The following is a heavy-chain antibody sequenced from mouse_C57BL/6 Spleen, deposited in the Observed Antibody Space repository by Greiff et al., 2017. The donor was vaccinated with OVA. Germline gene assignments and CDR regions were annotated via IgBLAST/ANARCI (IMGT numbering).Heavy chain of an antibody. Sequence: VQLQQSGAELVKPGASVKLSCTASGYTFTEYTIHWVQQRSGQGLEWIGWFYPGSGSIKYNEKFKAKATLTADKSSSSDYSEISRLKSKNSAVYFCARYEGINYDGSSSAMDYWGQGTSVTVSS. CDR1: GYTFTEYT. V-gene: IGHV1-62-2*01. J-gene: IGHJ4*01. CDR2: FYPGSGSI. CDR3: ARYEGINYDGSSSAMDY. D-gene: IGHD1-1*01.